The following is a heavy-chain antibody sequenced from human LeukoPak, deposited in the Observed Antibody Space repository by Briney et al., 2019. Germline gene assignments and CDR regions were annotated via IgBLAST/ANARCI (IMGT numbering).Heavy chain of an antibody. CDR3: ARARITIFGVVINYYYYGMDV. V-gene: IGHV1-69*04. D-gene: IGHD3-3*01. CDR2: IIPIHGIA. Sequence: SVKVSCKASGGTFSSYAISWVRQAPGQGLEWMGKIIPIHGIANYAQKFQGRVTITADKSTSTAYMELRSLRSEDTAVYYCARARITIFGVVINYYYYGMDVWGQGTTVSVSS. J-gene: IGHJ6*02. CDR1: GGTFSSYA.